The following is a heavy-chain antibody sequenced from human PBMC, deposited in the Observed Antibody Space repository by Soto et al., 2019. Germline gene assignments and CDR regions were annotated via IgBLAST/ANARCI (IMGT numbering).Heavy chain of an antibody. Sequence: QVQLVQSGAEVKKPGSSVKVSCKASGGTSSSYAISWVRQAPGQGLEWMGGIIPFFGTANYAQKFQGRVTITVDESTSTAYMELSSLRSEDTAVYYCARGGMRWLRSRHFDYWGQGTLVTVSS. V-gene: IGHV1-69*12. CDR1: GGTSSSYA. J-gene: IGHJ4*02. CDR2: IIPFFGTA. D-gene: IGHD5-12*01. CDR3: ARGGMRWLRSRHFDY.